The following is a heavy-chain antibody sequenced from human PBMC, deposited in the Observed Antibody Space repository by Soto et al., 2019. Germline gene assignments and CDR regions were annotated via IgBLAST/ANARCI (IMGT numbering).Heavy chain of an antibody. CDR1: GFTFINYF. CDR2: MSGDGKTI. V-gene: IGHV3-74*01. CDR3: ARTYVPGIAGFDP. D-gene: IGHD1-1*01. J-gene: IGHJ5*02. Sequence: GSLRLACAASGFTFINYFMHCFRQFPGEGLVWVSRMSGDGKTISYADSVKGRFTISRDNAKNTLYLQMNSLRVEDTAVYYCARTYVPGIAGFDPWGQGTLVTVSS.